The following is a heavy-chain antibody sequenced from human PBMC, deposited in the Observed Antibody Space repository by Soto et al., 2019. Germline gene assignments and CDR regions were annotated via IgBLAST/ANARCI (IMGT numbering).Heavy chain of an antibody. J-gene: IGHJ6*02. CDR3: ARGGYYDSSGSRNYHYYGMDA. CDR2: ISPYDDNT. V-gene: IGHV1-18*01. D-gene: IGHD3-22*01. CDR1: DYSFNSYV. Sequence: VQLVQSGREVKKPGASVKVSCKASDYSFNSYVISWVRQTAGQGLEWLGWISPYDDNTKYAQSLQGRVTMTTDTSTRTAYMELRSLRSDDTAVYYCARGGYYDSSGSRNYHYYGMDAWGQGTTVTVS.